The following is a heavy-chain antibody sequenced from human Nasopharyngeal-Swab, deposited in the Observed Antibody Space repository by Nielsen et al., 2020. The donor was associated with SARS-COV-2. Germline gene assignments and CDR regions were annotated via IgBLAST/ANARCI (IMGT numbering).Heavy chain of an antibody. CDR3: ARWGSGSRGFDY. D-gene: IGHD6-19*01. V-gene: IGHV1-2*02. CDR2: INPNSGGT. Sequence: ASVKVSCKASGYTFTGYYMHWVRQAPGQGLEWMGWINPNSGGTNYAQKFQGRVTMTRDTSISTAYMEPSRLRSDDTAVYYCARWGSGSRGFDYWGQGTLVTVSS. CDR1: GYTFTGYY. J-gene: IGHJ4*02.